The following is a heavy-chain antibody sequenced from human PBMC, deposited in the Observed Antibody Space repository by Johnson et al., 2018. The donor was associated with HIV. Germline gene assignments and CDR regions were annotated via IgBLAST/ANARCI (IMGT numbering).Heavy chain of an antibody. V-gene: IGHV3-33*06. CDR3: AKDSNRWELLQDAFDI. Sequence: QVQLVESGGGVVQPGRSLRLSCAASGFTFSSYGMHWVRQAPGKGLEWVAVIWYDGSNKYYADYVKGRFTIYRDNSKNTLYMQMNSLRAEDTAVYYCAKDSNRWELLQDAFDIWGQGTMVTVSS. J-gene: IGHJ3*02. CDR2: IWYDGSNK. D-gene: IGHD1-26*01. CDR1: GFTFSSYG.